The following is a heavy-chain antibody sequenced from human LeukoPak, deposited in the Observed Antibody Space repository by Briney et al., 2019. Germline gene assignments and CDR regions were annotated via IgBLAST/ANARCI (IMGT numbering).Heavy chain of an antibody. CDR3: TKDMEWGMDV. D-gene: IGHD3-3*01. J-gene: IGHJ6*02. V-gene: IGHV3-43*01. CDR2: IGWDGTNI. Sequence: GGSLRLSCAASGFTFDRHTMHWVRQPPGKGPEWVSLIGWDGTNIDYADSVRGRFTISRDNSKNFVYLQMHSLRTEDTALYYCTKDMEWGMDVWGQGTTVIVSS. CDR1: GFTFDRHT.